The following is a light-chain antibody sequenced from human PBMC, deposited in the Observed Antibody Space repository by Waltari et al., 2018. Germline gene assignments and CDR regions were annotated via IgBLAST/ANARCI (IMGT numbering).Light chain of an antibody. CDR3: RQRSNWPLT. CDR1: QSVTTY. V-gene: IGKV3-11*01. Sequence: EIVLTQSPATLSLSPGERATRSGRASQSVTTYLAWYQQKPGQPPRLRRFDASNMALGIPARFSGSGFGTDFTLPISKLEPEDFAVYYCRQRSNWPLTFGGGTKLEI. CDR2: DAS. J-gene: IGKJ4*01.